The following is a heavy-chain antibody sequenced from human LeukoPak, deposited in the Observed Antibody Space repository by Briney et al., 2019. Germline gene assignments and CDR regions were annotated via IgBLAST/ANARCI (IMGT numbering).Heavy chain of an antibody. CDR3: ARSGSIVGATDY. CDR2: VEPIVSYH. CDR1: RYSFTSCW. D-gene: IGHD1-26*01. V-gene: IGHV5-10-1*01. Sequence: PKISRKDSRYSFTSCWIGLVREMPGKGLECMVRVEPIVSYHNYYPSFQVHFTISADKSINTPYLQWGSLKASDTAMYYCARSGSIVGATDYWGQGTLVTVST. J-gene: IGHJ4*02.